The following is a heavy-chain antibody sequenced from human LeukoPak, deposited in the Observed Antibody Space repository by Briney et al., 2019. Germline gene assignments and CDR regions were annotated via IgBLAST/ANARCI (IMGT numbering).Heavy chain of an antibody. J-gene: IGHJ4*02. CDR2: IIPIFGTA. Sequence: GASVKVSCKASGGTFSSYAISWVRQAPGQGLEWMGGIIPIFGTANYAQKFQGRVTITADESTSTAYMELSSLRSEDTAVCYCARSLLMVYAIAEGGTDYWGQGTLVTVSS. CDR3: ARSLLMVYAIAEGGTDY. D-gene: IGHD2-8*01. V-gene: IGHV1-69*13. CDR1: GGTFSSYA.